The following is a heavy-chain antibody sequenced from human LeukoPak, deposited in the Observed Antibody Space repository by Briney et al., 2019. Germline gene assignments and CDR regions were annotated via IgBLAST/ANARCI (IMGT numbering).Heavy chain of an antibody. D-gene: IGHD6-13*01. Sequence: SETLSLTCTVSGYSISSGYYWGWIRQPPGKGLEWIGSIYHSGSTYCNPSLKSRVTISVDTSKNQFSLKLNSVTAADTAVYYCARDHSSSSEDYWGQGTLVTVSS. CDR2: IYHSGST. CDR1: GYSISSGYY. V-gene: IGHV4-38-2*02. CDR3: ARDHSSSSEDY. J-gene: IGHJ4*02.